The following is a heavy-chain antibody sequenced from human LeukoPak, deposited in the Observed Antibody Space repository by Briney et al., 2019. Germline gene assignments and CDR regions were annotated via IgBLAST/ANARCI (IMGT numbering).Heavy chain of an antibody. V-gene: IGHV3-23*01. D-gene: IGHD2/OR15-2a*01. CDR2: LSSSGSRT. CDR1: GFSLSTFA. CDR3: AKNKGQLVPNYCMNV. Sequence: GGSLRLSCKASGFSLSTFAMSWVRRAPGKGLELVSTLSSSGSRTYYAESVKGRFTISRDTSMNTVFLQMNSLRGGDTAIYYCAKNKGQLVPNYCMNVWGKGTTVTVS. J-gene: IGHJ6*03.